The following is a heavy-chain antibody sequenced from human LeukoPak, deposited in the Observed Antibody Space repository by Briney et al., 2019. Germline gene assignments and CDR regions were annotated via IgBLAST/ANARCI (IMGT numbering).Heavy chain of an antibody. CDR1: GFTFSGYG. Sequence: TGGSLRLSCAASGFTFSGYGMHWVRQAPGKGLEWVSSISSSSSYIYYADSVKGRFTISRDNAKNSLYLQMNSLRAEDTAVYYCARDGDLFDYWGQGTLVTVFS. CDR3: ARDGDLFDY. D-gene: IGHD3-10*01. V-gene: IGHV3-21*01. CDR2: ISSSSSYI. J-gene: IGHJ4*02.